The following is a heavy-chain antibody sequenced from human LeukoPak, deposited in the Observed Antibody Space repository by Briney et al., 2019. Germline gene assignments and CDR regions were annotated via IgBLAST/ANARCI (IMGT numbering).Heavy chain of an antibody. Sequence: GGSLRLSCAASGFTFSSYWMTWVRQVPGKGLEWVANIKQGGSEMHYVDSVKGRFTISRDNAENSLYLQMDSLRAEDTAVYYCAKGELWDSSGYDAFDIWGQGTMVTVSS. CDR1: GFTFSSYW. D-gene: IGHD3-22*01. CDR3: AKGELWDSSGYDAFDI. J-gene: IGHJ3*02. V-gene: IGHV3-7*03. CDR2: IKQGGSEM.